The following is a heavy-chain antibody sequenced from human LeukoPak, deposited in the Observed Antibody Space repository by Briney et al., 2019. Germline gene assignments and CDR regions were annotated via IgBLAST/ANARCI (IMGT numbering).Heavy chain of an antibody. CDR1: GFTFSSYA. CDR2: ISGSGGST. V-gene: IGHV3-23*01. D-gene: IGHD2-8*01. CDR3: AKRLGYCTNGVCQEFDY. Sequence: GGSLRLSCAASGFTFSSYAMSWVHQAPGKGLEWVSAISGSGGSTYYADSVKGRFTISRDNSKNTLYLQMNSLRAEDTAVYYCAKRLGYCTNGVCQEFDYWGQGTLVTVSS. J-gene: IGHJ4*02.